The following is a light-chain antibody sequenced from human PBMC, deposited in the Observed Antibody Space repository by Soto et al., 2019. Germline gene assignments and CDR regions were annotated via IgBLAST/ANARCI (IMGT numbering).Light chain of an antibody. V-gene: IGKV2-24*01. CDR1: QSHVHCDGNTY. CDR2: EIS. CDR3: MQATETVIT. J-gene: IGKJ5*01. Sequence: DILMTQTPLSSPVTLGQPASLSCTSSQSHVHCDGNTYLNRLHQRPGQTPRLLIYEISKRFSGVPDRFSGSGAGTDFTLKISRVEAEDVGVYYCMQATETVITFGQGTRLEIK.